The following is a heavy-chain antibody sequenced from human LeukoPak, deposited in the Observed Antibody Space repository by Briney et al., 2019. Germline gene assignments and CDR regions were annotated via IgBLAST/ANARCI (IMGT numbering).Heavy chain of an antibody. J-gene: IGHJ4*02. Sequence: GGSLILSCAASGISVSNDYMSWVRQAPGKGLEWVSGISWNSGSIGYADSVKGRFTISRDNSKNTLYLQMNSLRAEDTAVYYCAKNSGWGYSYGTDYWGQGTLVTVSS. CDR3: AKNSGWGYSYGTDY. V-gene: IGHV3-23*01. D-gene: IGHD5-18*01. CDR2: ISWNSGSI. CDR1: GISVSNDY.